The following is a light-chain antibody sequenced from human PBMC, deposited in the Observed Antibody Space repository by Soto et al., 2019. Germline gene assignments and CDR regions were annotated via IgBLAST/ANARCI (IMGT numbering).Light chain of an antibody. J-gene: IGKJ1*01. CDR1: QSLVYSDGNTY. V-gene: IGKV2-30*01. CDR3: MQGTHCVA. CDR2: KVS. Sequence: DVVMTQSPLSLPVTLGQPASISCRSSQSLVYSDGNTYLNWFQQRPGQSPRRLIYKVSNRDSGVPDRFSGSGSGTDFTLKISRVEAEDVGVYYGMQGTHCVAFGQGTKVEIK.